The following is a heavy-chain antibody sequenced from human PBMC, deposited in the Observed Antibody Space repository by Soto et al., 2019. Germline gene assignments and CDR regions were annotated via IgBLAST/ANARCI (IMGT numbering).Heavy chain of an antibody. CDR1: GFTFSSYW. J-gene: IGHJ5*02. CDR3: ARGQRYYYDSSGYYPWS. V-gene: IGHV3-74*01. Sequence: SLRLSCAASGFTFSSYWMHWVRQAPGKGLVWVSRINSDGSSTSYADSVKGRFTISRDNAKNTLYLQMNSLRAEDTAVYYCARGQRYYYDSSGYYPWSWGQGTLVTVSS. CDR2: INSDGSST. D-gene: IGHD3-22*01.